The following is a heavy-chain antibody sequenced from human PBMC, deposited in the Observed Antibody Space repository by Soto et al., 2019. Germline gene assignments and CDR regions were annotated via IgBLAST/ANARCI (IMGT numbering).Heavy chain of an antibody. D-gene: IGHD4-4*01. V-gene: IGHV3-74*01. Sequence: EVQLVESGGGLVQPGESLRLSCAASGFTFSSYWMHWIRQAPGKGLVWVSRVSSDGSSIVYATSVKGRLTISRDNAKNTLYLQMNSLSDEDKAVYYRARGLPNYSSFDSWGQGTLVTVSS. CDR2: VSSDGSSI. CDR3: ARGLPNYSSFDS. J-gene: IGHJ4*02. CDR1: GFTFSSYW.